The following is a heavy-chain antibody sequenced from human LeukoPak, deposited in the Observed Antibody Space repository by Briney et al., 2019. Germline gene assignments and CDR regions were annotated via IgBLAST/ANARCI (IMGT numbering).Heavy chain of an antibody. J-gene: IGHJ4*02. D-gene: IGHD1/OR15-1a*01. Sequence: GGSLRLSCADSGFTFRSYWMTWVRQAPGRGLEWVANIKQDGSEKYYVDSVRGRFTISRDNAENSLYLQMDSLRGEDTAVYYSATGRNTFDSGGPGHLVTVSS. CDR1: GFTFRSYW. CDR3: ATGRNTFDS. V-gene: IGHV3-7*01. CDR2: IKQDGSEK.